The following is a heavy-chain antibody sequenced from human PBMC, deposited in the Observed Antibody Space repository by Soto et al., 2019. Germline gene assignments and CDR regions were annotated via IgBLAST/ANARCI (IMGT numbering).Heavy chain of an antibody. J-gene: IGHJ4*02. CDR3: ARDRDSSYFPPPYYFDS. V-gene: IGHV3-30*04. CDR2: ISYDGGKT. D-gene: IGHD4-4*01. CDR1: AFTFRSYT. Sequence: PGGSLRLSCAASAFTFRSYTMHWARQAPGKGLEWVATISYDGGKTYYADSVRGRFTISRDNSKSTLFLQMDSLRPEDTAVYSCARDRDSSYFPPPYYFDSWGQGTLVTVSS.